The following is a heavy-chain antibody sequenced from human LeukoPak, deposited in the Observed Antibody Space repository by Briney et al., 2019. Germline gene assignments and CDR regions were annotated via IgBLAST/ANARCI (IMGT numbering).Heavy chain of an antibody. CDR2: IYYSGST. CDR1: GGSISSGGYY. J-gene: IGHJ3*02. Sequence: SQTLSLTCTVSGGSISSGGYYWSWIRQHPGKGLEWIGYIYYSGSTYYNPSLKSRVTISVDTSKSQFSLKLSSMTAADTAVYYCARLSSGWINAFDIWGQGTMVTVSS. V-gene: IGHV4-31*03. D-gene: IGHD6-19*01. CDR3: ARLSSGWINAFDI.